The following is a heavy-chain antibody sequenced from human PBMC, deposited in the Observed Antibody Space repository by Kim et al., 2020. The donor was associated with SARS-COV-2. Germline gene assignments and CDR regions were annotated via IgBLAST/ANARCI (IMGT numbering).Heavy chain of an antibody. CDR1: GGTFSSYA. Sequence: SVKVSCKASGGTFSSYAISWVRQAPGQGLEWMGRIIPILGIANYAQKFQGRVTITADKSTSTAYMELSSLRSEDTAVYYCARGGRILFAGGALGSPFDPWGQGTLVTVSS. V-gene: IGHV1-69*04. J-gene: IGHJ5*02. D-gene: IGHD2-15*01. CDR2: IIPILGIA. CDR3: ARGGRILFAGGALGSPFDP.